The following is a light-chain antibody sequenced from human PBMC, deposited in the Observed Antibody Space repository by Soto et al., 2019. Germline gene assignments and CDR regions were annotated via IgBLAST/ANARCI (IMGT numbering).Light chain of an antibody. Sequence: QSALTQPRSVSGSPGQSVTISCTGTSSDVGGYNYVSWYQQHAGKAPKLMIYDVSKRPSGVPDRCSGSKSCNTASLTISGLQAEDEADYYCCSYAGSYRVFGTGTKVTVI. J-gene: IGLJ1*01. V-gene: IGLV2-11*01. CDR1: SSDVGGYNY. CDR2: DVS. CDR3: CSYAGSYRV.